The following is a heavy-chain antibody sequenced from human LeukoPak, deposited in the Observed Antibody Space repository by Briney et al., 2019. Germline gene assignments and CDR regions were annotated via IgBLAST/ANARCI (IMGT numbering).Heavy chain of an antibody. D-gene: IGHD1-26*01. J-gene: IGHJ4*02. Sequence: SVTLSLTCGVSGGSISGTNWWSWVRQPPGQGLEWIGKISLAGQTNYNPSLNGRVTMSLDKSSNQLSLNLTSVTAADTATYYCSRESGAFCPFGYWGQGTLVIVSS. CDR3: SRESGAFCPFGY. V-gene: IGHV4-4*02. CDR1: GGSISGTNW. CDR2: ISLAGQT.